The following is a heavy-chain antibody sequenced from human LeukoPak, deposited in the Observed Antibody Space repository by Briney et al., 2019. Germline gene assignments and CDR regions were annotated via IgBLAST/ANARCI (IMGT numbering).Heavy chain of an antibody. CDR1: EFTFSSHG. V-gene: IGHV3-30*03. Sequence: GGSLRLSCAASEFTFSSHGMHWVRQAPGKGLEWVAVISYDGSNKYYADSVKGRFTISRDNSKNTLYLQMSGLRVEDTAVYYCTRDPRHLDSWGQGTLVTVSS. D-gene: IGHD6-6*01. J-gene: IGHJ4*02. CDR2: ISYDGSNK. CDR3: TRDPRHLDS.